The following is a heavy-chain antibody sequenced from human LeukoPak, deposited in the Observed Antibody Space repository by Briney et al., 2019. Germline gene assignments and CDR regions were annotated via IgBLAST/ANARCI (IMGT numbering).Heavy chain of an antibody. CDR2: IYYSGNT. Sequence: SETLSLTCTVSGGSISSSSYYWAWIRQPPGKGLEWIGSIYYSGNTYYKSSLKSRVTIAVDTSKNQFSLKLNSVTAADTAVYYCARESHYDSSGYSHDAFDIWGQGTMVTVSS. D-gene: IGHD3-22*01. CDR1: GGSISSSSYY. J-gene: IGHJ3*02. CDR3: ARESHYDSSGYSHDAFDI. V-gene: IGHV4-39*07.